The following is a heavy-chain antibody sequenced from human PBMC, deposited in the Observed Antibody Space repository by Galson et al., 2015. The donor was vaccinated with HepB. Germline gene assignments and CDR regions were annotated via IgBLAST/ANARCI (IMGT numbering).Heavy chain of an antibody. Sequence: ETLSLTCTVSGGSISSSSYYWGWIRQPPGKGLEWIGSIYYSGSTYYNPSLKSRVTISVDTSKNQFSLKLSSVTAADTAVYYCAISPNIVVVPSANYGMDVWGQGTTVTVSS. CDR3: AISPNIVVVPSANYGMDV. J-gene: IGHJ6*02. CDR2: IYYSGST. CDR1: GGSISSSSYY. D-gene: IGHD2-2*01. V-gene: IGHV4-39*01.